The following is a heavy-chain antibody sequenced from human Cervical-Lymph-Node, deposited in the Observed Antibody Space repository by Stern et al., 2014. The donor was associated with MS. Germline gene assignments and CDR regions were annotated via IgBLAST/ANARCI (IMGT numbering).Heavy chain of an antibody. Sequence: QVQLVESGAEVKKPGASVKVSCKASGYPFSNYYMHWVRQAPGQGLEWMGIINPAGGSTSYAQKFQGRVTMTRDTSTTTVYMELSSLRSEDTAVYYCGRRSYSAHDLDVWGQGTTVTVSS. D-gene: IGHD2-21*01. CDR3: GRRSYSAHDLDV. CDR1: GYPFSNYY. V-gene: IGHV1-46*03. CDR2: INPAGGST. J-gene: IGHJ6*02.